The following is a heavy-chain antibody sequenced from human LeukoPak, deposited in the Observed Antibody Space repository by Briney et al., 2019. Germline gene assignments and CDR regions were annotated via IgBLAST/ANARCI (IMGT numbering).Heavy chain of an antibody. CDR2: IYYSGST. CDR1: GVSISSGGYY. Sequence: PSETLSLTCTVSGVSISSGGYYWSWIRQHPGKGLEWIGYIYYSGSTYYNPSLKSRVTISVDTSKNQFSLKLSSVTAADTAVYYCARAGYWREHAFDIWGQGTMVTVSS. CDR3: ARAGYWREHAFDI. V-gene: IGHV4-31*03. D-gene: IGHD2-8*02. J-gene: IGHJ3*02.